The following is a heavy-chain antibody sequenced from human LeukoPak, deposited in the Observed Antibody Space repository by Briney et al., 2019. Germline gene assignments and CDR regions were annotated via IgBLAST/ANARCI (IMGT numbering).Heavy chain of an antibody. D-gene: IGHD3-10*01. J-gene: IGHJ4*02. CDR1: GFTFSGFW. CDR2: INEDESQK. CDR3: ARGHHTRGVYDY. Sequence: GGSLRLSCAASGFTFSGFWMKWVRQAPGKGLEWVANINEDESQKYYVDPVKGRFTISRDNAKNSLYLQMNSLRAEDTAVYYCARGHHTRGVYDYWGQGTLVTVSS. V-gene: IGHV3-7*01.